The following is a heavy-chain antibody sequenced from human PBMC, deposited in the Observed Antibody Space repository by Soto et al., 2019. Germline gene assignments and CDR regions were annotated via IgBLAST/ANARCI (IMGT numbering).Heavy chain of an antibody. Sequence: EVQLVESGGGLVRPGGSLRLSCAASGFTFSYYWMHWVRQAPGKGLVWVSRSHSDGSSTTYADFVKGRLIISRDNAMTTVDVQMTSVRVEDTAVYYCARGDSGAFDLWGQGTVVTVAS. D-gene: IGHD1-26*01. CDR3: ARGDSGAFDL. V-gene: IGHV3-74*01. CDR2: SHSDGSST. CDR1: GFTFSYYW. J-gene: IGHJ3*01.